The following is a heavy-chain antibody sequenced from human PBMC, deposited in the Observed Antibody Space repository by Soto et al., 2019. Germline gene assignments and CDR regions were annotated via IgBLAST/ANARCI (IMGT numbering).Heavy chain of an antibody. CDR2: IFYSGTT. Sequence: LSLTCTVSGGSISSGGYFWSWIRQPPGKGLEWIGNIFYSGTTYYNPSLKSRVTISVDTSKNQFSLKLSSVTAADTAVYFCARGVLYWGQGTLVTVPQ. CDR1: GGSISSGGYF. CDR3: ARGVLY. J-gene: IGHJ4*02. V-gene: IGHV4-31*03. D-gene: IGHD1-1*01.